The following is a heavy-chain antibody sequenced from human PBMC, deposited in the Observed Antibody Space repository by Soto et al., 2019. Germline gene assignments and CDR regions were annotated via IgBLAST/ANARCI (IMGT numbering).Heavy chain of an antibody. J-gene: IGHJ4*02. V-gene: IGHV1-3*01. CDR1: GYTFTSYP. CDR3: AKDWARTANLFTFLGY. CDR2: IDAGNGNT. D-gene: IGHD3-16*01. Sequence: ASVKVSCKASGYTFTSYPTHWVRQAPGQRLEWMGWIDAGNGNTKYSQKFRGRVTFTTDTSASTAYMDLSSLRSEDTAVYYCAKDWARTANLFTFLGYWGQGTLVTVSS.